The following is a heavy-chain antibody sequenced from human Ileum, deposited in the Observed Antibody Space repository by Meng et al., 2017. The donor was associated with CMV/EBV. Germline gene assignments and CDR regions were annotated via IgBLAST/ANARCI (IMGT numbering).Heavy chain of an antibody. CDR3: AKVHTSSSWGNLGY. J-gene: IGHJ4*02. CDR2: IFSGGSTT. CDR1: GFTFSSYD. D-gene: IGHD6-13*01. Sequence: GGSLRLSCAASGFTFSSYDMSWVRQAPGKGLEWVSVIFSGGSTTYYADSVKGRFTISRDNSKNTLYLQMNSLRAEDTAVYYCAKVHTSSSWGNLGYWGQGTLVTVSS. V-gene: IGHV3-23*03.